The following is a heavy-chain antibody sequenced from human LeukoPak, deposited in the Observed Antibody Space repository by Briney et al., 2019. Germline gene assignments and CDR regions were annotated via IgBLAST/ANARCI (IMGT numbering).Heavy chain of an antibody. V-gene: IGHV4-61*09. CDR2: IYTSGST. J-gene: IGHJ5*02. CDR1: GGSISSGTYY. Sequence: SETLSLTCTVSGGSISSGTYYWSWIRQPAGKGLEYIGHIYTSGSTKYNPSLKSRVTISLDTSKNQFSLKLSSVTAADTAVYYCAREPNWNSLWFDPWGQGTLVTVSS. D-gene: IGHD1-1*01. CDR3: AREPNWNSLWFDP.